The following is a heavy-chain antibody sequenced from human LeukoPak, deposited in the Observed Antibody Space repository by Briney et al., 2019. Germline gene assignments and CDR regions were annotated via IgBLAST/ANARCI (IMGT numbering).Heavy chain of an antibody. D-gene: IGHD2-15*01. CDR3: ARDLGGYPFFMDV. J-gene: IGHJ6*03. CDR2: LDESGRP. CDR1: GGSIRSGDHH. Sequence: SETLSLTCSVSGGSIRSGDHHWAWVRQPPGKGLEFIGSLDESGRPYYNRPLKSRVSILGDTSGNQSSLNLTSVNAAATAVYFCARDLGGYPFFMDVWGRGTTVIVSS. V-gene: IGHV4-39*07.